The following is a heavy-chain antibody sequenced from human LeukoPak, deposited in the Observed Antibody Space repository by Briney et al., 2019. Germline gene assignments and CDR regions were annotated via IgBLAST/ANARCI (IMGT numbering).Heavy chain of an antibody. CDR2: IRSKAYGGTT. CDR1: GFTFGDYA. CDR3: TREAHKANYYGSGSYVPEYFQH. D-gene: IGHD3-10*01. Sequence: TGGSLRLSCAASGFTFGDYAMSWFRQAPGKGLEWVGFIRSKAYGGTTEYAASVKGRFTISRDDSKSIAYLQMNSLKTEDTAVYYCTREAHKANYYGSGSYVPEYFQHWGQGTLVTVSS. V-gene: IGHV3-49*03. J-gene: IGHJ1*01.